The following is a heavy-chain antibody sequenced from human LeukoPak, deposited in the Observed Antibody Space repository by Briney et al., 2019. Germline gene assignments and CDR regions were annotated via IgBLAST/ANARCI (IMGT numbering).Heavy chain of an antibody. D-gene: IGHD3-22*01. CDR2: INPNSGGT. V-gene: IGHV1-2*02. J-gene: IGHJ4*02. CDR1: GYTFTGYY. Sequence: ASVKVSCKASGYTFTGYYMHWVRQAPGQGLEWMGWINPNSGGTNYAQKFQGRVTMTRDTSISTAYMELSRLRSDDTAVYYCARAGLYDSSGYYSVDYWGQGTPVTVSS. CDR3: ARAGLYDSSGYYSVDY.